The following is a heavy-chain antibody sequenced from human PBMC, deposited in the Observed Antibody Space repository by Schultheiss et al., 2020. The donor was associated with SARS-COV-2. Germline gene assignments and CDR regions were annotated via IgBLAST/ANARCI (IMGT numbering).Heavy chain of an antibody. CDR1: GGSISSYY. V-gene: IGHV4-59*01. D-gene: IGHD1-1*01. CDR3: ARGRYSRGMDV. CDR2: IYHSGST. Sequence: SETLSLTCAVSGGSISSYYWSWIRQPPGKGLEWIGYIYHSGSTNYNPSLKSRVTISVDTSKNQFSLKLSSVTAADTAVYYCARGRYSRGMDVWGQGTTVTVSS. J-gene: IGHJ6*02.